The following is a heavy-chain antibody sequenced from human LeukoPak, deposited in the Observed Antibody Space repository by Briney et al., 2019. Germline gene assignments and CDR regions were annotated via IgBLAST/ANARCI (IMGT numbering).Heavy chain of an antibody. CDR1: GGSMFDYY. CDR2: VYYSGAT. CDR3: ARYDQVGSTRWFDP. D-gene: IGHD1-26*01. J-gene: IGHJ5*02. Sequence: SETLSLTCTVSGGSMFDYYWSWIRQPPEEGLEWIGNVYYSGATYYNPSLKSRVTISIDTSENQFSPKLNSVTAADTAVYYCARYDQVGSTRWFDPWGQGILVTVSS. V-gene: IGHV4-59*03.